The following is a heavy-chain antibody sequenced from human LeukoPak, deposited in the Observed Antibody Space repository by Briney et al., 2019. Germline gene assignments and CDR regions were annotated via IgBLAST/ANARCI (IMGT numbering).Heavy chain of an antibody. CDR1: GDSINNNNYY. CDR2: IYYNGRT. Sequence: SETLSLTCTVSGDSINNNNYYWGWIRQPPGKGLEWIGNIYYNGRTYYSPSLKSRGTISVDTSNNQFSLKLSSVTAADTAVYYCARITDRTIFGEIMHGFDIWGQGTPVTVSS. CDR3: ARITDRTIFGEIMHGFDI. V-gene: IGHV4-39*01. D-gene: IGHD3-3*01. J-gene: IGHJ3*02.